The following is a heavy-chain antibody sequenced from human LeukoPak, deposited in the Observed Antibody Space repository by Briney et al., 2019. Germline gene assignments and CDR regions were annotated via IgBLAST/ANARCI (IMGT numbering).Heavy chain of an antibody. CDR1: GYTFTGYY. Sequence: ASVKVSCKASGYTFTGYYMHWVRQAPGQGLEWLGWINPNSGGTNYAQKFQGRVTMTRDTSISIAYMELSRLRSDDTAVYYCARDKVTDSTGYYGPPGPGSSFDIWGQGTMVTVSS. CDR3: ARDKVTDSTGYYGPPGPGSSFDI. J-gene: IGHJ3*02. V-gene: IGHV1-2*02. CDR2: INPNSGGT. D-gene: IGHD3-22*01.